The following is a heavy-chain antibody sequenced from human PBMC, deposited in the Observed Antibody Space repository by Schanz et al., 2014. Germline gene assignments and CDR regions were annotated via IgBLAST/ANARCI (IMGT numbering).Heavy chain of an antibody. CDR1: GLTFSNHA. CDR3: AKGLSDTAMVKIDF. V-gene: IGHV3-23*04. CDR2: ISRSSSTI. D-gene: IGHD5-18*01. J-gene: IGHJ4*02. Sequence: EVQLVESGGGLVQPGGSLRLSCAASGLTFSNHAMSWVRQAPGKGLEWVSYISRSSSTIYYTDSVKGRFSISRDNSKNTLYLQMNSLRADDTAIYYCAKGLSDTAMVKIDFWGQGTLVTVSS.